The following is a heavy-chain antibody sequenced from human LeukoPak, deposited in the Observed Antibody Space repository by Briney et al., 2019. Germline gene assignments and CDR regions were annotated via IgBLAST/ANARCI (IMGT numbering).Heavy chain of an antibody. J-gene: IGHJ4*02. D-gene: IGHD6-19*01. CDR1: GFIFDNYA. V-gene: IGHV3-43*02. Sequence: PGGSLRLSCAAPGFIFDNYAIHWVRQAPGEGLEWVSLISGDGGSTFYADSVRGRFTISRDNTRKSLPLQMSSLRSEDTALYYCARESETSGWYDYWGQGTLVTVSS. CDR3: ARESETSGWYDY. CDR2: ISGDGGST.